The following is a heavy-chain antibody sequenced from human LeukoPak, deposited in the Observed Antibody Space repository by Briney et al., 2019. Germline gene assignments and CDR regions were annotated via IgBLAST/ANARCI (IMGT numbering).Heavy chain of an antibody. Sequence: PSETLSLTCTVSGGSISSGSYYWSWIRQPAGKGLEWIGRIYTSGSTNYNPSLKSRVTISVDTSKNQFSLKLSSVTAADTAVYYCTAMVRGVTPAWGQGTLVTVSS. CDR2: IYTSGST. D-gene: IGHD3-10*01. V-gene: IGHV4-61*02. CDR3: TAMVRGVTPA. J-gene: IGHJ4*02. CDR1: GGSISSGSYY.